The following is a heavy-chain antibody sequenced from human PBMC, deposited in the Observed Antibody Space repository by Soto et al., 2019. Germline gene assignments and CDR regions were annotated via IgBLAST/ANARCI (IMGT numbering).Heavy chain of an antibody. CDR2: MYNTGST. J-gene: IGHJ6*02. CDR3: SRDLWGYCGTDCYPLDV. Sequence: SETLSLTCTVSGGSISGYYWSWIRQHPGKGLEWIGYMYNTGSTVYNPSFKSRVTISVDTSKNQFSLKLNSVTAAVTVVYYCSRDLWGYCGTDCYPLDVWGQGTTVTVS. CDR1: GGSISGYY. D-gene: IGHD2-21*02. V-gene: IGHV4-59*01.